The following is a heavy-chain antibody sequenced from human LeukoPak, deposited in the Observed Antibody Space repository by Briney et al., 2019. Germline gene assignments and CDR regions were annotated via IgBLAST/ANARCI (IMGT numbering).Heavy chain of an antibody. Sequence: GGSLRLSCTASEFTFSTYWMSWVRQAPGKGLEWVSYISSSGSTIYYADSVKGRFTISRDNAKNSLYLQMNSLRAEDTAVYYCARDRDRYNCVFDYWGQGTLVTVSS. CDR3: ARDRDRYNCVFDY. CDR2: ISSSGSTI. D-gene: IGHD5-24*01. J-gene: IGHJ4*02. CDR1: EFTFSTYW. V-gene: IGHV3-48*03.